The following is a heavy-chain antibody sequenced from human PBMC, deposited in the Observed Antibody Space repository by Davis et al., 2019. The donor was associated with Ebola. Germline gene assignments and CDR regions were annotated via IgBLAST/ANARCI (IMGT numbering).Heavy chain of an antibody. CDR2: IIPIFGTA. V-gene: IGHV1-69*13. D-gene: IGHD6-6*01. CDR3: ARDLEYSSSFIHYYYGMDV. J-gene: IGHJ6*02. Sequence: SVKVSCKASGGTFSSYAISWVRQAPGQGLEWMGGIIPIFGTANYAQKFQGRVTITADESTSTAYMELISLRSEDTAVYYCARDLEYSSSFIHYYYGMDVWGQGTTVTVSS. CDR1: GGTFSSYA.